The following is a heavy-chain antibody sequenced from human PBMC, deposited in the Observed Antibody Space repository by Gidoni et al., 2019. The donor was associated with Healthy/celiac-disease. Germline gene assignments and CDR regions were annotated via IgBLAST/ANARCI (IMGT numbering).Heavy chain of an antibody. CDR2: INHSGST. Sequence: QVQLQQWGAGLLKPSETLSLTCAVYGGSFSGYYWSWIRQPPGKGLEWIGEINHSGSTNYNPSLKSRVTISVDTSKNQFSLNLSSVTAADTAVYYCARGEDYHFDYWGQGTLVTVSS. CDR3: ARGEDYHFDY. D-gene: IGHD4-17*01. CDR1: GGSFSGYY. J-gene: IGHJ4*02. V-gene: IGHV4-34*01.